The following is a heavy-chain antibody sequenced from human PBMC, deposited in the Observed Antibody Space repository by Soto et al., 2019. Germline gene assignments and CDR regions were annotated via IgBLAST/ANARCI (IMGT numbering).Heavy chain of an antibody. CDR1: GYTFNSYA. CDR3: AGYYTMVWGVISYMDV. D-gene: IGHD3-10*01. J-gene: IGHJ6*03. CDR2: INAANGNT. Sequence: ASVKVSCKASGYTFNSYAMHWVRQAPGQRLEWMGWINAANGNTKYSQKFQGRVTITRDTSANTAYMELSSLRSEDTAVYYCAGYYTMVWGVISYMDVWSQGTTVTVSS. V-gene: IGHV1-3*01.